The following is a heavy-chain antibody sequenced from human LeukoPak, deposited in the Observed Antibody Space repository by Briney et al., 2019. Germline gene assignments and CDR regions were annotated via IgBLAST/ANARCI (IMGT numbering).Heavy chain of an antibody. D-gene: IGHD3-22*01. J-gene: IGHJ4*02. Sequence: GGSLRLSCAASGFTFSSYGIHWVRQAPGKGLEWVAVIWYDGSNKYYADSVKGRFTISRDNSKNTLYLQMNSLRAEDTAVYYCAKDVDSSGYYLDYWGQGTLVTVSS. CDR1: GFTFSSYG. CDR3: AKDVDSSGYYLDY. V-gene: IGHV3-33*06. CDR2: IWYDGSNK.